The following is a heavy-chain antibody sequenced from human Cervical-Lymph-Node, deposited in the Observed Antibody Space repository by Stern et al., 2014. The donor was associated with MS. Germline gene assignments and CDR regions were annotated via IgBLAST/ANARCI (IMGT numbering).Heavy chain of an antibody. V-gene: IGHV3-33*01. D-gene: IGHD2-2*01. CDR2: IWYDGSNK. CDR3: ARDKKYQLLFAGMDV. CDR1: GFTFSSYG. J-gene: IGHJ6*02. Sequence: QVQLVQSGGGVVQPGRSLRLSCAASGFTFSSYGMHWVSQAPGKGLEWVAVIWYDGSNKYYADSVKGRFTISRDNSKNTLYLQMNSLRAEDTAVYYCARDKKYQLLFAGMDVWGQGTTVTVSS.